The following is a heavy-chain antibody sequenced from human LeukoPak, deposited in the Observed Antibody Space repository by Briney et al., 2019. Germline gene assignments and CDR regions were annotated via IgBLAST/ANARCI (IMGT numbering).Heavy chain of an antibody. J-gene: IGHJ4*02. CDR2: ISWNSGSI. V-gene: IGHV3-9*01. Sequence: PGRSLRLSCAASGFTFDDYAMHWVRQAPGKGLEWVSGISWNSGSIGYADSVKGRFTISRDNSKNTLYLQMNSLRAEDTAVYYCAKDLTFGGVIATRLDYWGQGTLVTVSS. CDR3: AKDLTFGGVIATRLDY. CDR1: GFTFDDYA. D-gene: IGHD3-16*02.